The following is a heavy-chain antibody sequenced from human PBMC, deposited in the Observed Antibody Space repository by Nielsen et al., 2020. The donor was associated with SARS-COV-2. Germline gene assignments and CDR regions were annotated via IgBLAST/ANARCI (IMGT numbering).Heavy chain of an antibody. D-gene: IGHD3-22*01. Sequence: SETLSLTCTVSGGSISSYYWSWIRQHLGKGLEWIGYIYYSGSTYYNPSLKSRVTISVDTSKNQFSLKLSSVTAADTAVYYCARAPITMIVVVNAFDIWGQGTMVTVSS. CDR2: IYYSGST. V-gene: IGHV4-59*06. CDR1: GGSISSYY. J-gene: IGHJ3*02. CDR3: ARAPITMIVVVNAFDI.